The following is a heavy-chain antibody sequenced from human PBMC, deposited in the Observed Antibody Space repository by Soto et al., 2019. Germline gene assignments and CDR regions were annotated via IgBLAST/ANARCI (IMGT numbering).Heavy chain of an antibody. D-gene: IGHD3-10*01. J-gene: IGHJ5*02. CDR1: GYTFTSYA. CDR3: ARAILLWFGESGWFDP. V-gene: IGHV1-3*01. CDR2: INAGNGNT. Sequence: ASVKVSCKASGYTFTSYAMHWVRQAPGQRLEWMGWINAGNGNTKYSQKFQGRVTITRDTSASTAYMELSSLRSEDTVVYYCARAILLWFGESGWFDPWGQGTLVTVSS.